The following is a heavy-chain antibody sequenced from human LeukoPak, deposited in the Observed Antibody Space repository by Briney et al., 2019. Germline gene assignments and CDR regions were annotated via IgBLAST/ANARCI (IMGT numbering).Heavy chain of an antibody. V-gene: IGHV4-34*01. CDR3: ARAWVAAANIYFDY. J-gene: IGHJ4*02. D-gene: IGHD6-13*01. CDR2: INHSGST. CDR1: GGSFSGYY. Sequence: SETLSLTCAVYGGSFSGYYWSWIRQPPGKGLEWIGEINHSGSTYYNPSLKSRVTISVDTSKNQFSLKLSSVTAADTAVYYCARAWVAAANIYFDYWGQGTLVTVSS.